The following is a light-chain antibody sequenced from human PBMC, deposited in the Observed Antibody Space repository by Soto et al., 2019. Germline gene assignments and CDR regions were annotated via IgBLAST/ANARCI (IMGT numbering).Light chain of an antibody. CDR1: QSLLHITGETC. Sequence: DVVMTQTPLSLSVAPGQPASISCKSSQSLLHITGETCLFWNHQKPGQSPQLLIYEVSTRVSEVPDRFSGSGSGADYTLEISRVETDDVGTYYCMQSTQLPPTFGQGTRLGIE. J-gene: IGKJ5*01. CDR2: EVS. V-gene: IGKV2D-29*02. CDR3: MQSTQLPPT.